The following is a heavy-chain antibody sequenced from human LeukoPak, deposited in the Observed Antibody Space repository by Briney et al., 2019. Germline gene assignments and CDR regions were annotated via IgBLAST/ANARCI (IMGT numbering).Heavy chain of an antibody. CDR3: ARDRGRDPYVYYSSGLLQEADY. Sequence: PGGSLRLSCAASGFTFSSYSMNWVRQAPGKGLEWVSSISSSSSYIYYADSVKGRFTISRDNAKNSLYLQMNSLRAEDTAVYYCARDRGRDPYVYYSSGLLQEADYWGQGTLVTVSS. V-gene: IGHV3-21*01. CDR1: GFTFSSYS. D-gene: IGHD3-10*01. J-gene: IGHJ4*02. CDR2: ISSSSSYI.